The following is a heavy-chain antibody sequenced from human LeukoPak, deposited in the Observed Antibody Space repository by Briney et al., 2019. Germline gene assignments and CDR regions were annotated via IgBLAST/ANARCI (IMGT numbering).Heavy chain of an antibody. D-gene: IGHD1-26*01. J-gene: IGHJ3*02. V-gene: IGHV1-2*02. Sequence: ASVKVSCKASGYTFTGYYMHWVRQAPGQGLEWMGWINPNSGGTNYAQKFQDRVTMTRDTSISTAYMELSRLRSDDTAVYYCARRIGSYGIDAFDIWGQGTMVTVSS. CDR1: GYTFTGYY. CDR2: INPNSGGT. CDR3: ARRIGSYGIDAFDI.